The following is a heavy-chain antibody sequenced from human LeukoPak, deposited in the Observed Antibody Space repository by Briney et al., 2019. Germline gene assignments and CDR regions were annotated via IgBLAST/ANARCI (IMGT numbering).Heavy chain of an antibody. CDR1: GGTFIRYT. J-gene: IGHJ4*02. V-gene: IGHV1-69*02. CDR2: IIPIFAMT. CDR3: ARWASSCTSGSCPFYFDF. Sequence: SVKVSCKASGGTFIRYTINWVRQAPGQGLEWMGRIIPIFAMTDFAQKFRGRVTITADKSTSTAYMELTSLSPEDTAVYYCARWASSCTSGSCPFYFDFWGQGALVTVSS. D-gene: IGHD2-15*01.